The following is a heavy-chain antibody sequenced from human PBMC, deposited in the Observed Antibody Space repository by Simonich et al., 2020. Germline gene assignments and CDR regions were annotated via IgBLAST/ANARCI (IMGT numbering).Heavy chain of an antibody. CDR1: GFSLSNARMG. J-gene: IGHJ4*02. V-gene: IGHV2-26*02. Sequence: QVTLKESGPVLVKPTETLTLTCTVSGFSLSNARMGVSWIRQPPGKALEWLAHIFSNDEKSYSTSLKSRRTSSKDTSKSQVVLTMTNMDPVDTATYYCARDYDILTGYYTFDYWGQGTLVTVSS. D-gene: IGHD3-9*01. CDR2: IFSNDEK. CDR3: ARDYDILTGYYTFDY.